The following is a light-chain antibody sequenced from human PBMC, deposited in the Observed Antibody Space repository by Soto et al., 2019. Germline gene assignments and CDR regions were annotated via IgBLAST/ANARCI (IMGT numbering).Light chain of an antibody. Sequence: IVLTQPPGTQSLSPGERATLSRRASQTVSSTFLAWYQQKHGQAPSLLIYGESRRATGIPDRFTGSVSGTDDTITISRLQKEDGSVYYCQQYVSSNWAFGQGTKVDIK. V-gene: IGKV3-20*01. CDR3: QQYVSSNWA. CDR2: GES. CDR1: QTVSSTF. J-gene: IGKJ1*01.